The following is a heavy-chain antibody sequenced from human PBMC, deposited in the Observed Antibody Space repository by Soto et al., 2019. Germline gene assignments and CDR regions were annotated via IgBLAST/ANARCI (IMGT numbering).Heavy chain of an antibody. CDR1: GYSFTNLY. CDR2: INPGGGSA. Sequence: QVQLVQSGAEVKKPGASVKVSCKASGYSFTNLYFHWVRQAPGQGLEWLGIINPGGGSASYAKQVQGRVKLNRDTATSTGYMKLRSVTTDDTIAYYSATAVTRDTDFGSAFSYWGEGTLVIVSS. D-gene: IGHD6-19*01. V-gene: IGHV1-46*01. J-gene: IGHJ4*02. CDR3: ATAVTRDTDFGSAFSY.